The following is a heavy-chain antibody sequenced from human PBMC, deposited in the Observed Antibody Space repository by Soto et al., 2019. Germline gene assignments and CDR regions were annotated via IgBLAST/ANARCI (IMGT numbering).Heavy chain of an antibody. J-gene: IGHJ4*02. CDR2: IYSGGST. Sequence: GGSLTLSCAASGFTVSSNYMSWVRQAPGKGLEWVSVIYSGGSTYYADSVKGRFTISRDNSKNTLYLQMNSLRAEDTAVYYCAIEYSYGYTNFDYWGQGTLVTLSS. CDR1: GFTVSSNY. V-gene: IGHV3-66*01. D-gene: IGHD5-18*01. CDR3: AIEYSYGYTNFDY.